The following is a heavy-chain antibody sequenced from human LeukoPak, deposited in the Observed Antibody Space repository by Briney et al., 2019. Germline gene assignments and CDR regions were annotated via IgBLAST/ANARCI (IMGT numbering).Heavy chain of an antibody. D-gene: IGHD1-26*01. CDR1: GFTFSSYG. Sequence: PGGSLRLSCAASGFTFSSYGIHWVRQAPGKGLEWVAFIRYDGSNKYYADSVKGRFTISRDNSKNTLYLQMNSLRAEDTAVYYCAKRAYQTSGSYYVSYFDYWGQGTLVTVSS. J-gene: IGHJ4*02. CDR3: AKRAYQTSGSYYVSYFDY. CDR2: IRYDGSNK. V-gene: IGHV3-30*02.